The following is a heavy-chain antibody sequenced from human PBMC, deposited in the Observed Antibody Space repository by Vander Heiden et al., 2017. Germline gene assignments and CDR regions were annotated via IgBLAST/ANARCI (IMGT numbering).Heavy chain of an antibody. CDR2: ISYDGSNK. D-gene: IGHD1-26*01. J-gene: IGHJ4*02. Sequence: QVQLVESGGGVVQPGRSLRLSCAASGFTFSSYAMHWVRQAPGKGLEWVAVISYDGSNKYYADSVKGRFTISRDNSKNTLYLQMNSLRAEDTAVYYCARAELPRTRYLFYWGQGTLVTVSS. CDR3: ARAELPRTRYLFY. V-gene: IGHV3-30-3*01. CDR1: GFTFSSYA.